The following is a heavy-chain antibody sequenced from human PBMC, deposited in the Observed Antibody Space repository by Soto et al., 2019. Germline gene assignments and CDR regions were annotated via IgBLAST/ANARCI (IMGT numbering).Heavy chain of an antibody. V-gene: IGHV4-61*01. CDR3: ARDIVVVPAAKGGMDV. CDR2: IYYSGST. J-gene: IGHJ6*02. Sequence: SSETLSLTCTVSGGSVSSGSYYWSWIRQPPGKGLEWIGYIYYSGSTNYDPSLKSRVTISVDTSKNQFSLKLSSVTAADTAVYYCARDIVVVPAAKGGMDVWGQGTTVTVSS. D-gene: IGHD2-2*01. CDR1: GGSVSSGSYY.